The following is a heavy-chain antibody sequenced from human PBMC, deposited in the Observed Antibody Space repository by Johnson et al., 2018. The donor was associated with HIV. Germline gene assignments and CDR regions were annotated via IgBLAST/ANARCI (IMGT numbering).Heavy chain of an antibody. V-gene: IGHV3-20*04. CDR2: INWNGGST. D-gene: IGHD2-21*01. Sequence: MLLVESGGGVVQPGRSLRLSCAASGFSFSDYYMSWIRQAPGKGLEWVSGINWNGGSTGYADSVKGRFTISRDNSKNTLYLQMNSLRAEDTAVYYCARVPEGDDDAFDIWGQGTMVTVSS. CDR3: ARVPEGDDDAFDI. CDR1: GFSFSDYY. J-gene: IGHJ3*02.